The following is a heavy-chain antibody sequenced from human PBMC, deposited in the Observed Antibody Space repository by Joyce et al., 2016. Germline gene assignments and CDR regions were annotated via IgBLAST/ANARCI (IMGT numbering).Heavy chain of an antibody. CDR1: GFNFGGYW. D-gene: IGHD5-12*01. V-gene: IGHV3-7*04. J-gene: IGHJ4*02. CDR2: IDQDGRQR. CDR3: ARDPGYSAFDL. Sequence: EVQLVESGGGLAQPGESLRLSCAASGFNFGGYWMTWVRLAPGKGPEFVANIDQDGRQRNYVASVRGRFTISRDNAQESLYLQMNRLRVDDTAVYYCARDPGYSAFDLWGQGARVTVSS.